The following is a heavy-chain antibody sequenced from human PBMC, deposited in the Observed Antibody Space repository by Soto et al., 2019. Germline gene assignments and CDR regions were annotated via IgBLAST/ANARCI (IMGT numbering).Heavy chain of an antibody. J-gene: IGHJ3*02. D-gene: IGHD3-16*02. CDR1: GLTFTSLH. V-gene: IGHV3-23*05. CDR2: IHSSDINT. CDR3: ARVSYDYIWGSYPKENAFDI. Sequence: PGGSLRLSCAVSGLTFTSLHLSWVRQPPGKGLEWVSPIHSSDINTSYADSVKGRFTISRDNAKNTLYLQMNSLRAEDTAVYYCARVSYDYIWGSYPKENAFDIWGQGTMVTVSS.